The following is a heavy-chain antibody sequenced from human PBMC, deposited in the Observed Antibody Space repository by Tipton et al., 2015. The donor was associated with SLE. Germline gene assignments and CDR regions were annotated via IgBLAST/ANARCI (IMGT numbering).Heavy chain of an antibody. V-gene: IGHV4-39*01. CDR2: ISYSGTT. Sequence: TLSLTCTVSGDSISSGTYSWAWIRQPPGKGLEWIASISYSGTTFDNPSLKSRVTISVDTSKNQFSLKLSSVTAADTAVYYCARHPHYCSGGSCYPADVWGRGTLVTVSS. CDR3: ARHPHYCSGGSCYPADV. CDR1: GDSISSGTYS. J-gene: IGHJ2*01. D-gene: IGHD2-15*01.